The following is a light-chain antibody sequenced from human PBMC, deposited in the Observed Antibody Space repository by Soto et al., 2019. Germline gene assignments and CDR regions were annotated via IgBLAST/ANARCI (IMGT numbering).Light chain of an antibody. V-gene: IGKV3-20*01. J-gene: IGKJ2*01. CDR1: QSVSSRY. CDR3: HQYGSSPLYT. Sequence: IVLTQSPGTLSLSTGARATLSCRASQSVSSRYLAWYQQKPGQAPRHLIYGASSRATAIPDRFSGSGSGTDFTLTISRLEPEDFAVYYCHQYGSSPLYTFGQGTKLEIK. CDR2: GAS.